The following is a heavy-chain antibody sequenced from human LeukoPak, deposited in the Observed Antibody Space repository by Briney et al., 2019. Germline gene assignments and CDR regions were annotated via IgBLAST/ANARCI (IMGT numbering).Heavy chain of an antibody. V-gene: IGHV3-11*01. Sequence: PGGPLRLSCAASGFTFSDYYMSWIRQAPGKGLEWVSYISSSGSTIYYADSVKGRFTISRDNAKNSLYLQMNSLRAEDTAVYYCARDMRGGYNSFDYWGQGTLVTVSS. CDR3: ARDMRGGYNSFDY. J-gene: IGHJ4*02. CDR2: ISSSGSTI. CDR1: GFTFSDYY. D-gene: IGHD5-24*01.